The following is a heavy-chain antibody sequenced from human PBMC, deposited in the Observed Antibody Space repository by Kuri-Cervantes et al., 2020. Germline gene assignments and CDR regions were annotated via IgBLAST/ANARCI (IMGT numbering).Heavy chain of an antibody. CDR2: ISSSSYI. D-gene: IGHD3-10*01. V-gene: IGHV3-21*01. CDR3: ARSAMVRGVWIWDGMDV. J-gene: IGHJ6*02. CDR1: GFTFSSYS. Sequence: GESLKISCAASGFTFSSYSMNWVRQAPGKGLEWVSSISSSSYIYYADSVKGRFTISRDNAKNSLYLQMNSLRAEDTAVYYCARSAMVRGVWIWDGMDVWGQGTTVTVSS.